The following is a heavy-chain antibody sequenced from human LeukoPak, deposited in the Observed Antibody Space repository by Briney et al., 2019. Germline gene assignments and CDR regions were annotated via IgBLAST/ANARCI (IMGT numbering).Heavy chain of an antibody. J-gene: IGHJ4*02. D-gene: IGHD1-26*01. CDR2: ISSSSSYI. CDR1: GFTFSSYS. CDR3: ARSQWELPGDFDY. Sequence: GGSLRLSCAASGFTFSSYSMNWVRQAPGKGLEWVSSISSSSSYIYYADSVKGRFTISRENARNSLYLQMNSLRAEDTAVYYCARSQWELPGDFDYWGQGTLVTVSS. V-gene: IGHV3-21*01.